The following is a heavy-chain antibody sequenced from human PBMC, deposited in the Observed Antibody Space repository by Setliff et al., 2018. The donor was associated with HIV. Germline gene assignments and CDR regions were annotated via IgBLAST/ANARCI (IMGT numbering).Heavy chain of an antibody. CDR3: ARERGLRGMLLSSKELGFYCMDV. J-gene: IGHJ6*03. CDR2: ISSSGSNI. Sequence: GGSLRLSCAASGFTFSDYYMSWIRQAPGKGLEWVSYISSSGSNIYYADTVKGRFTISRDNAKNSLYLQMNSLRAEDTAVYYCARERGLRGMLLSSKELGFYCMDVWGKGTTVTV. CDR1: GFTFSDYY. V-gene: IGHV3-11*01. D-gene: IGHD1-26*01.